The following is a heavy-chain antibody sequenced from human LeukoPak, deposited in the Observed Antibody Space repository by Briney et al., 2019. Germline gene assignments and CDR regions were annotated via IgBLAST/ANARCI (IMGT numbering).Heavy chain of an antibody. CDR3: ARGSSSYYNWFDP. Sequence: PSETLSLTCIVSGDSISSGGFYWGWIRQHPGKGLEWIGHIYYTGSTYYNPSLESRLTMSVDTSKNQFSLRLRSVTAADTAVYYCARGSSSYYNWFDPWGQGTLVTVSS. CDR2: IYYTGST. CDR1: GDSISSGGFY. V-gene: IGHV4-31*03. J-gene: IGHJ5*02. D-gene: IGHD6-13*01.